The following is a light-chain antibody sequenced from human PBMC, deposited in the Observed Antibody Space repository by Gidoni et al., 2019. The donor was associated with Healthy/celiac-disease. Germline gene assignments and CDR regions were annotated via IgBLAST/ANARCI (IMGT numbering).Light chain of an antibody. CDR1: QSVLYSSKNKNY. J-gene: IGKJ4*01. CDR3: QQYYSTPLT. Sequence: IVLTASPASLTVSLGERATSNCKSSQSVLYSSKNKNYLAWYQQKPGQPPKLLIYWASTRESGVPDRFSGSGSGTDFTLTISSLQAEDVAVYYCQQYYSTPLTFXGXTKVEIK. V-gene: IGKV4-1*01. CDR2: WAS.